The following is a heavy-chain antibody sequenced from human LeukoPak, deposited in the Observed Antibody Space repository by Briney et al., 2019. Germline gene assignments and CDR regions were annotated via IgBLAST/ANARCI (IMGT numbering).Heavy chain of an antibody. CDR1: GFTFSSYS. V-gene: IGHV3-21*01. D-gene: IGHD6-13*01. CDR2: ISSSSSYI. Sequence: GGSLRLSCAASGFTFSSYSMNWVRQAPGKGLEWVSSISSSSSYIYYADSVKGRFTISRDNAKNSLYLQMNSLRAEDMAVYYCARGWLAAAGTVFGYWGQGTLVTVSS. J-gene: IGHJ4*02. CDR3: ARGWLAAAGTVFGY.